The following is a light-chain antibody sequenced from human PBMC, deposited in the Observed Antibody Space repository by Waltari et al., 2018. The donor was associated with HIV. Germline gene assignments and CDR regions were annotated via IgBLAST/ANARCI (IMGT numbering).Light chain of an antibody. CDR3: QQSYSTPPT. V-gene: IGKV1-39*01. CDR2: AAS. Sequence: DIQLTQSPSSLSASVGDRVTITCRARQSISSYLNWYQQKPGKAPKLLIYAASSLQSGVPSRFSGSGSGTDFTLTISSLQPEDFATYYCQQSYSTPPTFGLGTKVDIK. J-gene: IGKJ3*01. CDR1: QSISSY.